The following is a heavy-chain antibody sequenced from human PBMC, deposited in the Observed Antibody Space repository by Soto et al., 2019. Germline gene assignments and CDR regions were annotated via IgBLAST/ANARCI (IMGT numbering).Heavy chain of an antibody. J-gene: IGHJ4*02. Sequence: GGSLRLSCAASGFTFSSYAMHWVRQAPGKGLEWVAVISYDGSNKYYADSVKGRFTISRDNSKNTLYLQMNSLRAEDTAVYYCARDYWRWLQFQVGDYWGQGTLVTVSS. CDR1: GFTFSSYA. V-gene: IGHV3-30-3*01. D-gene: IGHD5-12*01. CDR3: ARDYWRWLQFQVGDY. CDR2: ISYDGSNK.